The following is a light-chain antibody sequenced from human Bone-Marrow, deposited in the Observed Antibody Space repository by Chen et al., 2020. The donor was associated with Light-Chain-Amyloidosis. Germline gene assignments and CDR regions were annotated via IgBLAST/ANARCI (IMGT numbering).Light chain of an antibody. J-gene: IGLJ3*02. CDR1: NIGSTS. V-gene: IGLV3-21*02. CDR3: QVWDRRSDRPV. CDR2: DDS. Sequence: SYVLTQPSSVSVAPGQTATIACGGNNIGSTSVHWYQQTPGQAPLLVVYDDSDRPSGIPERLSGYKAGNTATLTISRVEAGDEADYYCQVWDRRSDRPVFGGGTKLTVL.